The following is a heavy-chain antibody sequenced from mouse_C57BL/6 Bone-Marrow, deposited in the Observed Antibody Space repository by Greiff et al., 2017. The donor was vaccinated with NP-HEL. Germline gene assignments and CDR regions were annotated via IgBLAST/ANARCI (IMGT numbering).Heavy chain of an antibody. J-gene: IGHJ2*01. CDR1: GYTFTSYW. D-gene: IGHD1-1*01. CDR3: ARYLYYGSSLDY. Sequence: QVQLQQPGAELVKPGASVKMSCKASGYTFTSYWITWVKQRPGQGLEWIGDIYPGSGSTNYNEKFKSKATLTVDTSSSTAYMQLSSLTSEDSAVYYCARYLYYGSSLDYWGQGTTLTVSS. CDR2: IYPGSGST. V-gene: IGHV1-55*01.